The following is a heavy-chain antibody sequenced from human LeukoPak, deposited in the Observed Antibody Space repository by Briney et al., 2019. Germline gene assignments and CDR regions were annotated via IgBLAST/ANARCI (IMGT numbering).Heavy chain of an antibody. CDR1: GGSIGSYY. D-gene: IGHD6-13*01. V-gene: IGHV4-4*07. J-gene: IGHJ6*02. Sequence: PSETLSLTCTVSGGSIGSYYWSWIRQPAGKGLEWIGRIYTSGSTNYNPSLKSRVTMSVDTSKNQFSLKLSSVTAADTAVYYCARYSNRREYGMDVWGQGTTVTVSS. CDR2: IYTSGST. CDR3: ARYSNRREYGMDV.